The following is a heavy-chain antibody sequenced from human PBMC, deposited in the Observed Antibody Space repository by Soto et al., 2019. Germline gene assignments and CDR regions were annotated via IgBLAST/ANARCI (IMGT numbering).Heavy chain of an antibody. J-gene: IGHJ4*02. D-gene: IGHD3-22*01. CDR1: GFTFSSSG. Sequence: PGGSLRLSCAASGFTFSSSGMHWVRQAPGKGLEWVAIIWYDGSKKYYADSVKGRFTISRDNSKNTVYLQMNSLRAEDTAVCYCARAPFTIYDTSGYYDYWGQGTLVTVSS. CDR2: IWYDGSKK. CDR3: ARAPFTIYDTSGYYDY. V-gene: IGHV3-33*01.